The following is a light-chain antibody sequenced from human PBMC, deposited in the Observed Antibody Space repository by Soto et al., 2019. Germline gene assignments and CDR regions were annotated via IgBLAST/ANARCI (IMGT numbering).Light chain of an antibody. V-gene: IGKV1-39*01. Sequence: DIQMTQSPLSLSASVGESVTITCRASQNITNFLNWYQQKPGKPPRLLIFGTSNLQSGVPSRFRGSRSQTDFSLTISGLQPDDFATYICQQSYRSPLIFGPGTRVA. CDR2: GTS. CDR1: QNITNF. CDR3: QQSYRSPLI. J-gene: IGKJ3*01.